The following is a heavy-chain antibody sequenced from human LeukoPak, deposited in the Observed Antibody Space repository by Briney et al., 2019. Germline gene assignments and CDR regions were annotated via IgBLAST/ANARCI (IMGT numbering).Heavy chain of an antibody. CDR1: GYTFTSYA. D-gene: IGHD3-22*01. J-gene: IGHJ4*02. V-gene: IGHV7-4-1*02. Sequence: ASVKVSCKASGYTFTSYAMNWVRQAPGQGLEWMGWINTNTGNPTYAQGFTGRFVFSLDTSVSTAYLQISSLKAEDTAVYYCARIGPLYYDSSGYQFDYWGQGTLVTVSS. CDR3: ARIGPLYYDSSGYQFDY. CDR2: INTNTGNP.